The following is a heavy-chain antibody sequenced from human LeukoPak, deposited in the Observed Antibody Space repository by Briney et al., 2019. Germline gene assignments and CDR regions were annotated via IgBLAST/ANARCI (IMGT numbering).Heavy chain of an antibody. Sequence: SVKVSCKASGGTFSRYAISWVRQAPGQGLEWMGRIIPIIGIVSYAQKFQGRVTITADKSTSTAYMELSSLRSEDTAVYYCARVPSGYTPNANYYYYGMDVWGQGTTVTVSS. CDR3: ARVPSGYTPNANYYYYGMDV. J-gene: IGHJ6*02. CDR2: IIPIIGIV. D-gene: IGHD5-12*01. CDR1: GGTFSRYA. V-gene: IGHV1-69*04.